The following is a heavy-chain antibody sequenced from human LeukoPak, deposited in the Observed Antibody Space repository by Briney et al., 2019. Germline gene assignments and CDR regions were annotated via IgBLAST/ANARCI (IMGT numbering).Heavy chain of an antibody. CDR2: IWYDGSNK. J-gene: IGHJ4*02. CDR1: GFTFSSYG. D-gene: IGHD6-6*01. CDR3: ARGSDGETTSIAGRQKRYFDY. V-gene: IGHV3-33*01. Sequence: GRSLRLSCAASGFTFSSYGMHWVRQGPGKGLECVAVIWYDGSNKYYADSMKGRFTISRDNATNSLSLQMNSLRPEDTAVYYCARGSDGETTSIAGRQKRYFDYWGQGTLVTVSS.